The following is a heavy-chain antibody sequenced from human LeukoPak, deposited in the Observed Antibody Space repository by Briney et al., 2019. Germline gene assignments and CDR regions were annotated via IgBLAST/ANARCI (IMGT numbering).Heavy chain of an antibody. J-gene: IGHJ6*03. CDR1: GGSISSGGYY. CDR3: ARSPQDCSGGSCYSAYYYYYMDV. D-gene: IGHD2-15*01. V-gene: IGHV4-31*01. CDR2: IYYSGST. Sequence: SETLSLTCTVSGGSISSGGYYWSWIRQPPGKGLGWIGYIYYSGSTYYNPSLKSQVTISVDTSKNQFSLKLSAVTAADTAVYYCARSPQDCSGGSCYSAYYYYYMDVWGKGTTVTVSS.